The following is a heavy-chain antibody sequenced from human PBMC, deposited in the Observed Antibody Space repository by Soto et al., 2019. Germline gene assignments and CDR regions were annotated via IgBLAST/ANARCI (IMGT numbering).Heavy chain of an antibody. D-gene: IGHD2-2*01. CDR1: GYSFTSYW. CDR3: ARHEGPIVVVPAAIGMDV. CDR2: IDPSDSYI. J-gene: IGHJ6*02. Sequence: RGESLKISCKGSGYSFTSYWISWVRQMPGKGLEWMGRIDPSDSYINYSPSFQGHVTISADKSISTAYLQWSSLKASDTAMYYCARHEGPIVVVPAAIGMDVWGQGTTVTVSS. V-gene: IGHV5-10-1*01.